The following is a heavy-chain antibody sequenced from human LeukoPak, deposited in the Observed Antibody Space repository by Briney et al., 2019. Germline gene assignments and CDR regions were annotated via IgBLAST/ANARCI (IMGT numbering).Heavy chain of an antibody. J-gene: IGHJ5*02. CDR2: IYYSGST. V-gene: IGHV4-31*03. Sequence: SQTLSLTCTVSGGSISSGGYYWSWIRQHPGKGLEWIGYIYYSGSTYYNPSLKSRVTISVDTSKNQFSLKLSSVTAADTAVYYCARVAVRGIQLRFDPWGQGTLVTVSS. D-gene: IGHD5-18*01. CDR1: GGSISSGGYY. CDR3: ARVAVRGIQLRFDP.